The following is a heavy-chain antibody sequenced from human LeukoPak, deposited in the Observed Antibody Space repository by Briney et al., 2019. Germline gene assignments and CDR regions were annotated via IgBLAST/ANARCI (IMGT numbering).Heavy chain of an antibody. CDR3: ARGYSYGYDFDY. CDR2: LNSDGSNT. D-gene: IGHD5-18*01. CDR1: GFTLSSYC. Sequence: GGSLSLSCAASGFTLSSYCVHWVRQSPGKGVVCVSHLNSDGSNTNYADSVEGRYTISRENAENTLYLKVNTLSAEDTAVYYCARGYSYGYDFDYWGQGTLLTVSS. J-gene: IGHJ4*02. V-gene: IGHV3-74*01.